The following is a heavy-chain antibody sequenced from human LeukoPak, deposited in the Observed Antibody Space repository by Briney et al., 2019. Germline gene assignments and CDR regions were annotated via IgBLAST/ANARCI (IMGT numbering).Heavy chain of an antibody. CDR2: ISSAGTT. CDR1: GFTVSSSY. V-gene: IGHV3-66*01. D-gene: IGHD6-13*01. CDR3: ARDLEAANTYYLDY. Sequence: PGGSLRLSCAASGFTVSSSYMSWARQAPGKGLEWVSIISSAGTTYYADSVKGRFTISRDNSKNTVYLQVNSLRDEDTAVYYCARDLEAANTYYLDYWGQGTMVTVSS. J-gene: IGHJ4*02.